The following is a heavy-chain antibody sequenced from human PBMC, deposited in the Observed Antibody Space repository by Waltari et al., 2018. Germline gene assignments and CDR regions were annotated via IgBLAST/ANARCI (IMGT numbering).Heavy chain of an antibody. D-gene: IGHD2-21*01. J-gene: IGHJ5*02. CDR2: IHHSGST. Sequence: QVQLEESGPGLVKTSGTLSLSCAVSGGSITSNWWSWVRQPPGKGLEWIGEIHHSGSTKYNPSLNSRVTMSIDTSKNQFSLKLTSMTAADTAIYYCARLVIPLAMEGFDRWGQGTLVTVSS. V-gene: IGHV4-4*02. CDR1: GGSITSNW. CDR3: ARLVIPLAMEGFDR.